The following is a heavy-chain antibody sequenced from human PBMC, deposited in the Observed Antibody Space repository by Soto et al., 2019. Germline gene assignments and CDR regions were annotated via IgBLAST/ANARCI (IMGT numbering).Heavy chain of an antibody. CDR2: IRSKAYGGTT. J-gene: IGHJ6*02. D-gene: IGHD6-6*01. V-gene: IGHV3-49*03. Sequence: PGGSLRLSCTASGFTFGDYAMSWFRQAPGKGLEWVGFIRSKAYGGTTEYAASVKGRFTISRDDSKSIAYLQMNSLKTEDTAVYYCTRARGSIAARGNYYGMDVWGQGTTVTVSS. CDR1: GFTFGDYA. CDR3: TRARGSIAARGNYYGMDV.